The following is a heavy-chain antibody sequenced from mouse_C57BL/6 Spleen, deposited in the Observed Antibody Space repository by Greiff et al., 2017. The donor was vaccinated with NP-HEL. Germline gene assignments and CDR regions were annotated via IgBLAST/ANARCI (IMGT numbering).Heavy chain of an antibody. J-gene: IGHJ1*03. CDR1: GYSITSGYY. Sequence: EVKLQESGPGLVKPSQSLSLTCSVTGYSITSGYYWNWIRQFPGNKLEWMGYISYDGSNNYNPSLKNRISITRDTSKNQFFLKLNSVTTEDTATYYCARRGYGSSYVWYFDVWGTGTTVTVSS. V-gene: IGHV3-6*01. D-gene: IGHD1-1*01. CDR2: ISYDGSN. CDR3: ARRGYGSSYVWYFDV.